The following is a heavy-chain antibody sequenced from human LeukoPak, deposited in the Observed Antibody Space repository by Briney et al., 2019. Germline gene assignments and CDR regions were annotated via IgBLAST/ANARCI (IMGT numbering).Heavy chain of an antibody. CDR1: GGTFSSYA. CDR2: IIPIFGTA. D-gene: IGHD6-13*01. J-gene: IGHJ4*02. V-gene: IGHV1-69*13. Sequence: ASVKVSCKASGGTFSSYAISWVRQAPGQGLEWMGGIIPIFGTANYAQKFQGRVTITADESTSTAYMGLSSLRSEDTAVYYCARTPIPLYSSSLGLPPPYYYFDYWGQGTLVTVSS. CDR3: ARTPIPLYSSSLGLPPPYYYFDY.